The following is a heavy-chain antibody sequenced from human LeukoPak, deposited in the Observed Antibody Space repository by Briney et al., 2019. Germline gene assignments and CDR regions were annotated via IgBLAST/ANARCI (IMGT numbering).Heavy chain of an antibody. V-gene: IGHV3-23*01. Sequence: GGSLRLSCAASGFTFSSYWMSWVRQAPGKGLEWVSAITGSGGSTYYADSVKGRFTISRDNSKNTLYLQMNSLRAEDTAVYYCAKDAGYSGSYWRPFDYWGQGTLVTVSS. CDR2: ITGSGGST. CDR1: GFTFSSYW. J-gene: IGHJ4*02. CDR3: AKDAGYSGSYWRPFDY. D-gene: IGHD1-26*01.